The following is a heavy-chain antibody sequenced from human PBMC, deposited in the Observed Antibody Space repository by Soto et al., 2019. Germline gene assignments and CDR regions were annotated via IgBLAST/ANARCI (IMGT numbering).Heavy chain of an antibody. Sequence: GGSLRLSCAASGFTFSSYWMHWVRQAPGKGLVWVSRINSDGSSTSYADSVKGRFTISRDNAKNTLYLQMNSLRAEDTAVYYCARGEYYDFWSGYSAYYYYYGMDVWGQGTTVTVSS. V-gene: IGHV3-74*01. CDR2: INSDGSST. CDR3: ARGEYYDFWSGYSAYYYYYGMDV. D-gene: IGHD3-3*01. J-gene: IGHJ6*02. CDR1: GFTFSSYW.